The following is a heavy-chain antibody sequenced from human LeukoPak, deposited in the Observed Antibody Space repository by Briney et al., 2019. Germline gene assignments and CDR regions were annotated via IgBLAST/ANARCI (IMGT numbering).Heavy chain of an antibody. D-gene: IGHD2-21*02. CDR3: ATLTVQVVPAPQSDY. CDR1: GGTFSSYA. CDR2: IIPIFGTA. Sequence: SVKVSCKASGGTFSSYAISWVRQAPGQGLEWMGGIIPIFGTANYAQKFQGRVTITADESTSTAYMELSSLRSEDTAVYYCATLTVQVVPAPQSDYWGQGTLVTVSS. J-gene: IGHJ4*02. V-gene: IGHV1-69*13.